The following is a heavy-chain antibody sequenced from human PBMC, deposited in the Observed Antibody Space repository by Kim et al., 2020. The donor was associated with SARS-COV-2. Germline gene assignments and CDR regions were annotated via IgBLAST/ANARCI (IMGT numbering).Heavy chain of an antibody. Sequence: GGSLRLSCAASGFTFSSYGMHWVRQAPGKGLEWVAVISYDGSNKYYADSVKGRFTISRDNSKNTLYLQMNSLRAEDTAVYYCAKDHVAARPYHGGGDYWGQGTLVTVSS. D-gene: IGHD6-6*01. CDR2: ISYDGSNK. V-gene: IGHV3-30*18. J-gene: IGHJ4*02. CDR1: GFTFSSYG. CDR3: AKDHVAARPYHGGGDY.